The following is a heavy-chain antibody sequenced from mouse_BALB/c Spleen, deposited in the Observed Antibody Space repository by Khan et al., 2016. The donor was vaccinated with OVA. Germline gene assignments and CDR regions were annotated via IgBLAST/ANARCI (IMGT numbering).Heavy chain of an antibody. V-gene: IGHV2-2*02. CDR1: GFSLNAYS. J-gene: IGHJ3*01. CDR3: ARRCDDYGRGAWFVY. Sequence: QVQLKQSGPGLLQPSQSLSITCTVSGFSLNAYSVHWVRQSPGKGLVWLGVIWSAGSTDYNAAFMSRLSINKDNSKSQVFFKMNSLQSNDTAIYYCARRCDDYGRGAWFVYWGQGTLVTVSA. D-gene: IGHD2-4*01. CDR2: IWSAGST.